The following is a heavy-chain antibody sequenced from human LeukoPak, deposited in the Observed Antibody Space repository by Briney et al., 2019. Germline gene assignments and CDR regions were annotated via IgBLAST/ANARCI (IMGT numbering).Heavy chain of an antibody. V-gene: IGHV4-59*01. CDR2: IYYSGST. CDR3: ARAQGWELLRAFDI. CDR1: GGSISSYY. J-gene: IGHJ3*02. D-gene: IGHD1-26*01. Sequence: PSETLSLTCTVSGGSISSYYWSWIRQPPGKGLEWIGYIYYSGSTNYNPSLKSRVTISVDTSKNQFSLKLSSVTAADTAVYYCARAQGWELLRAFDIWGQGTMVTVSS.